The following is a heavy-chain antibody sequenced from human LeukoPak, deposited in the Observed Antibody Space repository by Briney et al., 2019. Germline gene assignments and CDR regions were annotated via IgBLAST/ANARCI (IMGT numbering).Heavy chain of an antibody. Sequence: GSLRLSCAASGFTFSSYAMSWVRQAPRKGLEWVSAISGSGGSPNYADSVKGRFTISRDNSKDTLYLQMNTLRAEDTAVYYCAVRYDSSGYYYQPLDYWGQAARVTVSS. CDR3: AVRYDSSGYYYQPLDY. V-gene: IGHV3-23*01. CDR1: GFTFSSYA. CDR2: ISGSGGSP. J-gene: IGHJ4*02. D-gene: IGHD3-22*01.